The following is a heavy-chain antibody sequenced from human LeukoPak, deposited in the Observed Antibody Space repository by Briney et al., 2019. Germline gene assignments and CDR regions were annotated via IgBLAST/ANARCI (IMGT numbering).Heavy chain of an antibody. J-gene: IGHJ6*03. D-gene: IGHD2-2*02. CDR3: ARGRYCSSTSCYTWYYYYYMDV. CDR1: GFTFSSYA. CDR2: ISYDGSNK. Sequence: GRSLRLSCAASGFTFSSYAMHWVRQAPGKGLEWVAVISYDGSNKYYADSVKGRSTISRDNSKNTLYLQMNSLRAEDTAVYYCARGRYCSSTSCYTWYYYYYMDVWGKGTTVTVSS. V-gene: IGHV3-30*01.